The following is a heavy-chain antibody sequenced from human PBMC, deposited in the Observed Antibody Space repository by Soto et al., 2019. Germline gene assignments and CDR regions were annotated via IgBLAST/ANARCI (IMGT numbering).Heavy chain of an antibody. J-gene: IGHJ4*02. CDR2: INPDEKKK. CDR3: ARARDYYFDY. V-gene: IGHV3-7*01. CDR1: GFTFRTYW. Sequence: PGGSLRLSCAASGFTFRTYWMTWVRQAPGKGLQWVANINPDEKKKDYVDSVKGRFTISRDNAENSLFLQMNSLRAEDTGVYYCARARDYYFDYWGQGALVTVSS.